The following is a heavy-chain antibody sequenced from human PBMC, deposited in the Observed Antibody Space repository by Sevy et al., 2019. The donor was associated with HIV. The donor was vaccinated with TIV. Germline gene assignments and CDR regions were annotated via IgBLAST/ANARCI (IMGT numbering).Heavy chain of an antibody. V-gene: IGHV3-7*01. Sequence: GGSLRLSCAASGFTFNNYWMTWFRQAQGKGLEWGANINTDGSGKYYVDSVRGRCTISRDNAKNSRYLQMNSLRADDTAVYYCAKSVDAWGKGTTVTVSS. CDR1: GFTFNNYW. CDR3: AKSVDA. J-gene: IGHJ6*04. CDR2: INTDGSGK.